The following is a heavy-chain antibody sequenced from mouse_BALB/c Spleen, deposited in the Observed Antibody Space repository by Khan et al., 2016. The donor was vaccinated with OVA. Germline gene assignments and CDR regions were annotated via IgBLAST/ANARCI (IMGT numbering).Heavy chain of an antibody. CDR2: ISSGGST. CDR3: ARGHYYGSSYDYWYFDV. V-gene: IGHV5-6-5*01. CDR1: GFTFSSYA. Sequence: EVELVESGGGLVKPGGSLKLSCAASGFTFSSYAMSWVRQTPEKRLEWVASISSGGSTYYPASVKGRFTISRDNARNILYLQMSSLRSEDTAMYYCARGHYYGSSYDYWYFDVWGAGTTVTVSS. J-gene: IGHJ1*01. D-gene: IGHD1-1*01.